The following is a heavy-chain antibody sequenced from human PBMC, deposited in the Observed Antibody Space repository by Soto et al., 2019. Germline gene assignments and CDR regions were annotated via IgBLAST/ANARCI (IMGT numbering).Heavy chain of an antibody. CDR1: GGSFSAYY. J-gene: IGHJ6*02. CDR2: IIHSEST. D-gene: IGHD1-26*01. Sequence: SETLSLTCAVYGGSFSAYYWSWVRQPPGKGLEWIGEIIHSESTKYNPSLKSRVTLSVDTSKNQFSRKLSSVTAADTAVCYCARQRPTDGRWEFANYYGMDVWGQGTPVTVSS. CDR3: ARQRPTDGRWEFANYYGMDV. V-gene: IGHV4-34*12.